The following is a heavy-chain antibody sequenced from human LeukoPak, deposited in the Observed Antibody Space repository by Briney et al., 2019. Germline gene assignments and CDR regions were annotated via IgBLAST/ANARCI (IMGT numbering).Heavy chain of an antibody. CDR3: ARGINYVDY. CDR2: ISGSGATT. V-gene: IGHV3-23*01. J-gene: IGHJ4*02. CDR1: GFTFNNYA. Sequence: GGSLRLSCAASGFTFNNYAMTWVRQAPGKGLEWVSAISGSGATTYYADSVKARFTISRDNSKNTLYLQMNSLRAEDTAVYYCARGINYVDYWGQGTLVTVSS.